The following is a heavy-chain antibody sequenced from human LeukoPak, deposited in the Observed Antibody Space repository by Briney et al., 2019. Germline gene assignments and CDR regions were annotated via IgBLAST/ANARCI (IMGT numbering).Heavy chain of an antibody. J-gene: IGHJ3*02. D-gene: IGHD2-15*01. CDR2: IIPIFGTA. CDR3: ARDRVAATDAFDI. CDR1: GGTFSSYA. Sequence: SVKVSCKASGGTFSSYAISWVRQAPGQGLDWMGRIIPIFGTANYAQKFQGRVTITTDESTSTAYMELSSLRSEDTAVYYCARDRVAATDAFDIWGQGTMVTVSS. V-gene: IGHV1-69*05.